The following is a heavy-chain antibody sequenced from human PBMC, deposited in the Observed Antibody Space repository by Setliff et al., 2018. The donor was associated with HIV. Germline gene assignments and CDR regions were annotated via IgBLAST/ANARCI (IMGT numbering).Heavy chain of an antibody. CDR2: ININGKT. CDR1: GDSIRSYY. CDR3: ARERRWLEEYYFYMDV. D-gene: IGHD3-10*01. J-gene: IGHJ6*03. Sequence: PSETLSLTCNVSGDSIRSYYWSWIRQSAGQGLDWIGHININGKTSFNPSLKSRVAMSIDKSKSRFSLQVKSMTAADSAVYYCARERRWLEEYYFYMDVWGNGTTVTVS. V-gene: IGHV4-4*07.